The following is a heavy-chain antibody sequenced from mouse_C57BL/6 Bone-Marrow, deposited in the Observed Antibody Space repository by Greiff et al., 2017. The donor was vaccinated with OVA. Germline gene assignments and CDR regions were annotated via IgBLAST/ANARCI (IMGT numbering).Heavy chain of an antibody. CDR3: ARGLGRRNPLDY. V-gene: IGHV1-80*01. CDR2: IYPGDGDT. Sequence: QVQLKESGAELVKPGASVKISCKASGYAFSSYWMNWVKQRPGKGLEWIGQIYPGDGDTNYNGKFKGKATLTADKSSSTAYMQLSSLASKDSAVYFCARGLGRRNPLDYWGQGTALTVSS. CDR1: GYAFSSYW. J-gene: IGHJ2*01. D-gene: IGHD4-1*01.